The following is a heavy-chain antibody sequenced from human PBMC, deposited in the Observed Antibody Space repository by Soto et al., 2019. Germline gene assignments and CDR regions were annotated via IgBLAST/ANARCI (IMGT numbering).Heavy chain of an antibody. Sequence: GGSERRSCEACGLKVSSHRMRWVRQAPGKGLDWVSSITGSGNTYYADSVKGRFTISRDNSKDTVYLQMNSLRVEDTAMYYCAKDGRTTDYWGQGTLVTVSS. CDR1: GLKVSSHR. CDR2: ITGSGNT. CDR3: AKDGRTTDY. D-gene: IGHD1-26*01. V-gene: IGHV3-23*01. J-gene: IGHJ4*02.